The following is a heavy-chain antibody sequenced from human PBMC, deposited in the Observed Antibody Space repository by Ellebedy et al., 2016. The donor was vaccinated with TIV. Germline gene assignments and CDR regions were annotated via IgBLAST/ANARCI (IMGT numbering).Heavy chain of an antibody. V-gene: IGHV1-18*04. Sequence: AASAKVSCKASGYTFTIYGINWVRQAPGQGLEWRGWISAYNGNTNYAQKPQGRVTMTTDTSTSTAYLELRSLRTDDTAVYYCATSKLYLDTSGYFDYWGQGTLVTVSS. CDR2: ISAYNGNT. D-gene: IGHD3-22*01. CDR3: ATSKLYLDTSGYFDY. CDR1: GYTFTIYG. J-gene: IGHJ4*02.